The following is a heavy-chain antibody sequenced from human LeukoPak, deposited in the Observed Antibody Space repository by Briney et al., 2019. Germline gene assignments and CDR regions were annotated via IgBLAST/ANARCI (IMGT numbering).Heavy chain of an antibody. V-gene: IGHV3-23*01. CDR2: ISGSGGST. Sequence: PGGSLRLSCAASGFTFSSYGMHWVRQAPGKGLEWVSAISGSGGSTYYADSVKGRFTISRDNSKNTLYLQMNSLRAEDTAVYYCAKGLRGYSYGHDYWGQGTLVTVSS. CDR1: GFTFSSYG. J-gene: IGHJ4*02. CDR3: AKGLRGYSYGHDY. D-gene: IGHD5-18*01.